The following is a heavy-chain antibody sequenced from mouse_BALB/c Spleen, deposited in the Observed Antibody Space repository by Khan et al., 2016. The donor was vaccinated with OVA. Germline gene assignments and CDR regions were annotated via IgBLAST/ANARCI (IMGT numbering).Heavy chain of an antibody. V-gene: IGHV1S41*01. CDR3: ARPNNYGRGLYAMDY. Sequence: DLVEPGASVKLSCKASGYTFTSYWINWIKERPGQGLEWIGQIGPGSGSAYYNELFKGKATLTVDTSSSTVYIQLSSLSSEDSAVYFCARPNNYGRGLYAMDYWGQGTAVTVSS. CDR1: GYTFTSYW. J-gene: IGHJ4*01. CDR2: IGPGSGSA. D-gene: IGHD1-1*01.